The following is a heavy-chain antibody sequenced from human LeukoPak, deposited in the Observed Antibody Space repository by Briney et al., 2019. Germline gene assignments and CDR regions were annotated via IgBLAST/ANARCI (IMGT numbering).Heavy chain of an antibody. CDR3: ARVQSSYYDSSGYSAIFDY. CDR1: GGSITSGIYY. J-gene: IGHJ4*02. D-gene: IGHD3-22*01. Sequence: SETLSLTCTVSGGSITSGIYYWTWIRQPAGKGLEWIGRIYTSGSTNYNPSLKSRVTISVDTSKNQFSLKLSSVTAADTAVYYCARVQSSYYDSSGYSAIFDYWGQGTLVTVSS. V-gene: IGHV4-61*02. CDR2: IYTSGST.